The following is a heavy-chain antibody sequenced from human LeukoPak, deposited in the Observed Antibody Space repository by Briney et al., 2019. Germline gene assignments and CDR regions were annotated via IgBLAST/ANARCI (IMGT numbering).Heavy chain of an antibody. CDR2: TVSEIDGGTT. CDR1: GFTFSSYA. D-gene: IGHD1-7*01. V-gene: IGHV3-15*04. CDR3: TTDEDWNYARKDV. J-gene: IGHJ6*02. Sequence: GGSLRLSCAASGFTFSSYAMHWVRQVPGKGLEWVGQTVSEIDGGTTDYAAPVEGRFTISRDDSKSTLYLQMNSLKIEDTAVYYCTTDEDWNYARKDVWGQGATVIVSS.